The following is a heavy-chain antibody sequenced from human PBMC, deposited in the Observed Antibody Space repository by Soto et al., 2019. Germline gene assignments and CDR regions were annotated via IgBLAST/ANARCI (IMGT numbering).Heavy chain of an antibody. V-gene: IGHV1-3*01. CDR1: GYSFTSYA. J-gene: IGHJ6*02. CDR2: INADNGNT. CDR3: ARGVENIVVVLDVFGYYGMDV. D-gene: IGHD2-2*01. Sequence: QVQLVQSGAEVKKPGASVKVSCKASGYSFTSYAIYWVRQAPGQRLEWMGWINADNGNTKYSQKLQGRVTFTGDTSASTAHMELSSLRSEDTAVYFCARGVENIVVVLDVFGYYGMDVWGQGTTVTVSS.